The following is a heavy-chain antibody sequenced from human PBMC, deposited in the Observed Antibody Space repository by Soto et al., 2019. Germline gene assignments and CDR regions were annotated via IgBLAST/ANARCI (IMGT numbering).Heavy chain of an antibody. V-gene: IGHV4-4*07. D-gene: IGHD5-12*01. CDR1: GDSINNYY. J-gene: IGHJ4*02. CDR3: ARGGAVATTAHFDH. Sequence: SETLSLTCTVSGDSINNYYWGWMRLPAGKGLEWIGRLYSNGNTYYNPSLKCRVSMSVDTSKNQFSLILRTVTAADTAVYYCARGGAVATTAHFDHWGQGTLVTVSS. CDR2: LYSNGNT.